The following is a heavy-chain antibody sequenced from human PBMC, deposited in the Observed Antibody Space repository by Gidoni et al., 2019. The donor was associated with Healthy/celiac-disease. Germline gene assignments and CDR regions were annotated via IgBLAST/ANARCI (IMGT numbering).Heavy chain of an antibody. CDR2: IWYDGSNK. J-gene: IGHJ4*02. D-gene: IGHD3-22*01. V-gene: IGHV3-33*01. Sequence: QVQLVESGGGVVQPGRSLRLSCEASGFTFSRYGMHWVRQAPGKGLEWRAVIWYDGSNKYYADSVKGRFTISRDNSKNTLYLQMNSLRAEDTAVYYCARDEATMIVGTLLGFDYWGQGTLVTVSS. CDR1: GFTFSRYG. CDR3: ARDEATMIVGTLLGFDY.